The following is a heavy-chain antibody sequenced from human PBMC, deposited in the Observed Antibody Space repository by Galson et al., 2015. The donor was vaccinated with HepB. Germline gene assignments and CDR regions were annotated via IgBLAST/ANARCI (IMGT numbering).Heavy chain of an antibody. CDR1: GFTFSRYA. V-gene: IGHV3-23*01. CDR2: LGGRGTTT. CDR3: AKGAILGATPDYFDF. D-gene: IGHD3-16*01. J-gene: IGHJ4*02. Sequence: SLRLAWAASGFTFSRYAMNWGREAPGKGLEKVSSLGGRGTTTSSADYPQGRSTISRDNSKNTVSLHMSSLIAEDTAIDYCAKGAILGATPDYFDFWGQGTLVPVSS.